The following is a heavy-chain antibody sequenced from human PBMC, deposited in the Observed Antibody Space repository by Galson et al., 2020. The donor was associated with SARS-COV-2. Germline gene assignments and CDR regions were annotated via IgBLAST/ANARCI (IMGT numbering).Heavy chain of an antibody. D-gene: IGHD2-8*02. CDR3: AHRDVTGPTDAFDI. Sequence: SGPTLVKPTQTLTLTCTFSGFSLSTRGVGVGWIRQPPGKALEWLALIYWDDDKRYSPSLKSRLTITKDTPKNQVVLTMTNMDPVDTATYYCAHRDVTGPTDAFDIWGQGTMVTVSS. CDR1: GFSLSTRGVG. J-gene: IGHJ3*02. CDR2: IYWDDDK. V-gene: IGHV2-5*02.